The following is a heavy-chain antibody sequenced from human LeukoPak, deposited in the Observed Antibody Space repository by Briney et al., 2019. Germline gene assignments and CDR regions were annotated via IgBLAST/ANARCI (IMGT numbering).Heavy chain of an antibody. D-gene: IGHD3-9*01. V-gene: IGHV1-2*02. Sequence: RASVKVSCKASGYTFTGYYMHWVRQAPGQGLEWMGWINPNSGGTNYAQKFQGRVTMTRDTSISTAYMELSRLRSDDTAVYYCARVGVGLLLTGHHPFNYWGQGTLVTVPS. CDR2: INPNSGGT. J-gene: IGHJ4*02. CDR1: GYTFTGYY. CDR3: ARVGVGLLLTGHHPFNY.